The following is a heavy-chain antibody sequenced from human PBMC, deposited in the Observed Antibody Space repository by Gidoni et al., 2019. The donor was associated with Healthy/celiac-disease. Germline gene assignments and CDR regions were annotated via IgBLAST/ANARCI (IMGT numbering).Heavy chain of an antibody. V-gene: IGHV4-38-2*02. CDR1: GYSISSGYY. D-gene: IGHD5-12*01. CDR2: IDHSGGT. CDR3: AREQEMATIRDFDY. J-gene: IGHJ4*02. Sequence: QVQLQESGPGLVKPSETLSLTCAVSGYSISSGYYWGWIRQPPGKGLEWIGRIDHSGGTYYNPSLKSRVTISVETSKNQFSLKLSSVTAADTAVYYCAREQEMATIRDFDYWGQGTLVTVSS.